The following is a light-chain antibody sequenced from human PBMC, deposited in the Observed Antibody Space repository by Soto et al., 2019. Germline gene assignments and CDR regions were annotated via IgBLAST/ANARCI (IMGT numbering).Light chain of an antibody. J-gene: IGKJ1*01. CDR3: QHYNTWPWT. V-gene: IGKV3-15*01. CDR1: QSVSSQ. Sequence: VLTQSPATLSLSPGESATLSCRASQSVSSQLAWSQHQPGQAPRLLSYGASTRATGSPARFSGSASGTDFPLTISSLPSEDFAVYYCQHYNTWPWTFGQGTQVEIK. CDR2: GAS.